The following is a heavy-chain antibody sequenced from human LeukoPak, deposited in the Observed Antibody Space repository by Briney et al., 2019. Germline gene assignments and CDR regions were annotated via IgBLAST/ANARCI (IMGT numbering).Heavy chain of an antibody. CDR2: IYYSGSS. V-gene: IGHV4-59*08. J-gene: IGHJ2*01. Sequence: PSETLSLTCGVSGGSITQTNYWTWVRQPPGKGLEWIGYIYYSGSSNYNPSLKSRVTISVDTSKNQFSLKLSSVTAADTAVYYCARQAYYYDNSGAYWYFDLWGRGTLVTVSS. CDR3: ARQAYYYDNSGAYWYFDL. D-gene: IGHD3-22*01. CDR1: GGSITQTNY.